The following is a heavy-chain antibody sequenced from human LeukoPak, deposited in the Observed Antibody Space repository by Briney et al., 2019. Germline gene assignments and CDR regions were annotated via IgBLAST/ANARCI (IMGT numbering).Heavy chain of an antibody. Sequence: SGGSLRLSCAASGFTFSNYAMSWVRQAPGKGLEWVSAISGSGGSTYYADSVKGRFTISRDNSKNTLYLQMNSLRAEDTAVYYCAKDATDYGDSYYFDYWGQGTLVTVSS. CDR1: GFTFSNYA. CDR3: AKDATDYGDSYYFDY. CDR2: ISGSGGST. J-gene: IGHJ4*02. D-gene: IGHD4-17*01. V-gene: IGHV3-23*01.